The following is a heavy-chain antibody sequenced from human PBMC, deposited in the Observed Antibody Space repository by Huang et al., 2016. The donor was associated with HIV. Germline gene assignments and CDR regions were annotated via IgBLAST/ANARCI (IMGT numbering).Heavy chain of an antibody. D-gene: IGHD3-22*01. CDR3: ARDRDFYDSSGYWGFNYFDY. CDR1: GYAFTSYY. Sequence: QVQLVQSGAEVKKPGASVKVSCKASGYAFTSYYMHWVRQAPGQGLEWMVRINPSDGSTTYAHKFQGRVTTTRATSTNTVFMELSSLRSEDTAVYDCARDRDFYDSSGYWGFNYFDYWGQGTLVTVSS. J-gene: IGHJ4*02. V-gene: IGHV1-46*01. CDR2: INPSDGST.